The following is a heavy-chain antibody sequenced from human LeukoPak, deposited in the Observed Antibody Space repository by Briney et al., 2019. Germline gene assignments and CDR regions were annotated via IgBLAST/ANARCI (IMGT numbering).Heavy chain of an antibody. V-gene: IGHV3-23*01. J-gene: IGHJ4*02. Sequence: GGSLRLSCAASGFTFSDYAMSWVRQAPGRGLEWVSIISGSGGNTYYADSVKGRFTISRDNSKNTLYLQMNSLRAEDTAVYYCAKVAVAQLGPVNYFDYWGQGTLVTVSS. CDR1: GFTFSDYA. CDR3: AKVAVAQLGPVNYFDY. D-gene: IGHD6-19*01. CDR2: ISGSGGNT.